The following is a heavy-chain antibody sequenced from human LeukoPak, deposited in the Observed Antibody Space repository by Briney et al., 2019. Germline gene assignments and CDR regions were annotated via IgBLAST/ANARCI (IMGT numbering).Heavy chain of an antibody. Sequence: SQTLSLTCGISGDSVSTINGAWNWVRQSPSRGLEWLGRTYYRSKWYYDYAVSVQGRITINPDTSKNQFSLQLSSVTPEDTAVYYCGRDEGNTGWHTFDIWGQGTLITVSS. J-gene: IGHJ4*02. V-gene: IGHV6-1*01. CDR3: GRDEGNTGWHTFDI. CDR1: GDSVSTINGA. D-gene: IGHD6-19*01. CDR2: TYYRSKWYY.